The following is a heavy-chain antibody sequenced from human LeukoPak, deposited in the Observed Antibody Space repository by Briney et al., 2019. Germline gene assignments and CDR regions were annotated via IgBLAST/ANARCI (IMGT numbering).Heavy chain of an antibody. V-gene: IGHV1-18*01. CDR1: GYTFTSYG. CDR2: ISAYNGNT. J-gene: IGHJ3*02. Sequence: ASVKVSCKASGYTFTSYGISWVRQAPEQGLEWMGWISAYNGNTNYAQKLQGRVTMTTDTSTSTAYMELRSLRSDDTAVYYCARSGSGSYYGAFDIWGQGTMVTVSS. D-gene: IGHD3-10*01. CDR3: ARSGSGSYYGAFDI.